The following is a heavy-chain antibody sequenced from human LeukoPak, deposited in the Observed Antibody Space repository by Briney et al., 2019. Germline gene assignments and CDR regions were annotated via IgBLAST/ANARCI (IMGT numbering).Heavy chain of an antibody. J-gene: IGHJ4*02. CDR3: ARDGPPYCSGGSCYSYYFDY. D-gene: IGHD2-15*01. V-gene: IGHV3-23*01. CDR1: GFALSSYA. CDR2: TSSSDAGT. Sequence: GGSLRLSCAASGFALSSYAMSWVRQAPGKGLEWVSATSSSDAGTYHAESVRGRFTISRDNSKNTLYLQMNSLRAEDTAVYYCARDGPPYCSGGSCYSYYFDYWGQGTLVTVSS.